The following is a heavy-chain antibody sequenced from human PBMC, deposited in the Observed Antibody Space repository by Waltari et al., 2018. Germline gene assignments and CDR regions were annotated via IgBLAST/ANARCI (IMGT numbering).Heavy chain of an antibody. V-gene: IGHV3-30*02. CDR1: GFTFSSYG. D-gene: IGHD1-26*01. Sequence: QVQLVESGGGVVQPGGSLRLSCAASGFTFSSYGMHWVRQAPGKGLEWVAFIRYDGSNKYYADSVKGRFTISRDNSKNTLYLQMNSLRAEDTAVYYCAKDRAGAMRSDYWGQGTLVTVSS. CDR3: AKDRAGAMRSDY. J-gene: IGHJ4*02. CDR2: IRYDGSNK.